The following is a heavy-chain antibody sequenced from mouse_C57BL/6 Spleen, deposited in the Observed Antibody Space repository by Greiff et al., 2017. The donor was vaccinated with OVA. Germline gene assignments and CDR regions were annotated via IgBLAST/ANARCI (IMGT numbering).Heavy chain of an antibody. CDR2: IDPETGGT. CDR3: TSDSSGPYFDY. J-gene: IGHJ2*01. D-gene: IGHD3-2*02. V-gene: IGHV1-15*01. Sequence: VQLQQSGAELVRPGASVTLSCKASGYTFTDYEMHWVKQTPVHGLEWIGAIDPETGGTAYNQKFKGKAILTADKSSSTAYMELRSLTSEDSAVCYCTSDSSGPYFDYWGQGTTLTVSS. CDR1: GYTFTDYE.